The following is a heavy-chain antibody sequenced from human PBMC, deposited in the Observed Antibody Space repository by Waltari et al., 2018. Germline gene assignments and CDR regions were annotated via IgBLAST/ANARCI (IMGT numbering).Heavy chain of an antibody. CDR3: ARDQSRKGYWYFDL. CDR1: ASTFRRHG. CDR2: GRHDGSSQ. V-gene: IGHV3-33*01. Sequence: QVQLVESGGDLVKPGGSLRLLCEAPASTFRRHGIHWVRQAPGKGLEWVAVGRHDGSSQTYADSVKGRFTISRDTSNDKVYLQMEGLTVEDTATYYCARDQSRKGYWYFDLWGRGTLVTVTA. J-gene: IGHJ2*01.